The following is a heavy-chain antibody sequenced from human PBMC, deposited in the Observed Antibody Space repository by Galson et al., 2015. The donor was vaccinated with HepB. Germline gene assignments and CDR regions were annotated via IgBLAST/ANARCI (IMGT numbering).Heavy chain of an antibody. V-gene: IGHV1-46*01. J-gene: IGHJ6*02. CDR2: INPSDGRS. CDR1: GYTFINYY. D-gene: IGHD6-6*01. Sequence: SVKVSCKASGYTFINYYIHWVRQAPGQGLEWMGFINPSDGRSTYAQKIQGRVTMTRDTSTSTVYMELSSLRSEDTAVYYCARVPYKTARPKGMDYYYAMDVWGQGTTVTVSS. CDR3: ARVPYKTARPKGMDYYYAMDV.